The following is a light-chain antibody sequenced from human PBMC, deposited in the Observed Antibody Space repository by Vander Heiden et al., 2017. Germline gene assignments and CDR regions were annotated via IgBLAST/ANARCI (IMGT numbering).Light chain of an antibody. J-gene: IGKJ5*01. CDR2: NAA. Sequence: DHQMTQPPSSLSASVGDRITITCQTGKDSNNYLNWYPQKPGKAPKLLSYNAANLKTGVPSRFSGSGSGTDFTITISSLQPEDIATYYCQQYHSLPFFGQGTRLEIK. CDR1: KDSNNY. CDR3: QQYHSLPF. V-gene: IGKV1-33*01.